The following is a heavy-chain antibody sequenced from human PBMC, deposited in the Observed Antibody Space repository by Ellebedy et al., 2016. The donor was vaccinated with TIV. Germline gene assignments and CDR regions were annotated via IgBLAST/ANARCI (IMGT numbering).Heavy chain of an antibody. CDR2: ISISGYYI. D-gene: IGHD2-15*01. V-gene: IGHV3-21*01. CDR1: GFTFSNYG. Sequence: PGGSLRLSCAASGFTFSNYGMNWVRQAPGMGLEWVSSISISGYYIYYADSVKGRFTISRDNAKNSLYLQMNSLRVEDTAVYYCARDLTSSGGGGMDVWGQGTTVTVSS. J-gene: IGHJ6*02. CDR3: ARDLTSSGGGGMDV.